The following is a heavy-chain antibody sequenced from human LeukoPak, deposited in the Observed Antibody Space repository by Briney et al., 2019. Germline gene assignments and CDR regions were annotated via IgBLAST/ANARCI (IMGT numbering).Heavy chain of an antibody. J-gene: IGHJ4*02. CDR2: ISYDGSNK. D-gene: IGHD5-18*01. CDR1: GVTFSRSA. CDR3: AKVRYSYGYYAFDY. V-gene: IGHV3-30*18. Sequence: PGRSLRLSCAASGVTFSRSAFHWVRQAPGKGLEWVAVISYDGSNKYYADSVKGRFTISRDNSKNTLYLQVNSLRAEDTAVYYCAKVRYSYGYYAFDYWGQGTLVTVSS.